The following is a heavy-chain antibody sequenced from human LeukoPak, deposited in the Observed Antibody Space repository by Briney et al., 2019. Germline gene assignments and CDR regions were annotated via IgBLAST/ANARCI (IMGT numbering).Heavy chain of an antibody. CDR3: AKADSTSLNWFDP. CDR1: GFTFSSYA. D-gene: IGHD2-21*01. Sequence: GGSLRLSRAASGFTFSSYAMAWVRQAPGKGLEWVSVINESGDTTYYAASVKGRFTISRDSSKNTLYLQLSSLRAEDTALYYCAKADSTSLNWFDPWGQGTLVTVSS. V-gene: IGHV3-23*01. J-gene: IGHJ5*02. CDR2: INESGDTT.